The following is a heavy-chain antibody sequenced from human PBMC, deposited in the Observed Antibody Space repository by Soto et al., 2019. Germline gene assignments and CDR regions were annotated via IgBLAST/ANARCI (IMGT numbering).Heavy chain of an antibody. V-gene: IGHV3-15*07. CDR2: IKSKTDGGTT. D-gene: IGHD2-15*01. Sequence: GGSLRLSCAASGFTFSNAWMNWVRQAPGKGLEWVGRIKSKTDGGTTDYAAPVKGRFTISRDDSKNTLYLQMNSLKTEDTAVYYCTTEVVVAATLEGSSNFDYWGQGTLVTVSS. CDR1: GFTFSNAW. CDR3: TTEVVVAATLEGSSNFDY. J-gene: IGHJ4*02.